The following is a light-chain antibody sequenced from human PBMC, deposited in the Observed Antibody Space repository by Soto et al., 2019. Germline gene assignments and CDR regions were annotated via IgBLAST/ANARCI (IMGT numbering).Light chain of an antibody. Sequence: EIVLTQSPGTLSLSPGERATLSCRASQSVSSSYLAWYQQKPGQAPRLLIYGASSRATGIPDRFSGSGSGTDFTLTIISLEPEYFAVYYCQRYGSSITFGKGTRLEIK. CDR1: QSVSSSY. V-gene: IGKV3-20*01. J-gene: IGKJ5*01. CDR3: QRYGSSIT. CDR2: GAS.